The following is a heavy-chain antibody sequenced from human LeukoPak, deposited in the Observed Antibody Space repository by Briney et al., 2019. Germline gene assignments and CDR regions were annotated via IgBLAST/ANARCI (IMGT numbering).Heavy chain of an antibody. D-gene: IGHD4-17*01. V-gene: IGHV4-30-2*01. CDR1: GGSISSGGYS. CDR2: IYHSGST. CDR3: AREGDYGAKYAAFDI. Sequence: PSQTLSLTCAVSGGSISSGGYSWSWIRQPPGKGLEWIGYIYHSGSTYYNPSLKSRVTISVDRSKNQFSLKLSSVTAADTAVYYCAREGDYGAKYAAFDIWGQGTMVTVS. J-gene: IGHJ3*02.